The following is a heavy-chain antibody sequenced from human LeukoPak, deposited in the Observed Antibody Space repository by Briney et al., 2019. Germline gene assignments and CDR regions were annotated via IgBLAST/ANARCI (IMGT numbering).Heavy chain of an antibody. J-gene: IGHJ6*03. CDR2: ISSRSSLI. CDR1: GFTFSSYS. Sequence: GGSLRLSCAASGFTFSSYSMNWVRQAPGGGLESVSCISSRSSLIFYSDSVRGRFTISRDNAKNLLYLHMNSLRVEDTAVYYCAKVDRGDYSSSPVPYYNYYMNVWGKGTTVTVSS. V-gene: IGHV3-21*01. CDR3: AKVDRGDYSSSPVPYYNYYMNV. D-gene: IGHD6-13*01.